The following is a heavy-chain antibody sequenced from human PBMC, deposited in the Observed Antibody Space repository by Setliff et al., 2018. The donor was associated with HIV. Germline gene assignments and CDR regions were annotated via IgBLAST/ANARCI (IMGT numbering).Heavy chain of an antibody. CDR2: VNHIGNT. V-gene: IGHV4-34*01. J-gene: IGHJ4*02. D-gene: IGHD3-22*01. CDR3: ARGTVITYFYDSSGSFDY. CDR1: GESFSGYY. Sequence: SETLSLTCAVYGESFSGYYWTWIRRPPVKGLEWIGEVNHIGNTNYNPSLKSRVTISADTSKNQFSLTLTSVTAADTAVYYCARGTVITYFYDSSGSFDYWGQGTLVTVSS.